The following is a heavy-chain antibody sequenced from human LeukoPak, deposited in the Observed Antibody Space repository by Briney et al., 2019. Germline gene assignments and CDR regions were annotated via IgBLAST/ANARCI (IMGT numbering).Heavy chain of an antibody. V-gene: IGHV1-2*02. Sequence: ASVTVSCKASGYTFTGYYMHWVRQAPGQGLEWMGWINPNSGGTNYAQKFQGRVTMTRDTSISTAYMELSRLRSDDTAVYYCARKEGYYYDSSGYYPLDYWGQGTLVTVSS. CDR1: GYTFTGYY. CDR2: INPNSGGT. D-gene: IGHD3-22*01. J-gene: IGHJ4*02. CDR3: ARKEGYYYDSSGYYPLDY.